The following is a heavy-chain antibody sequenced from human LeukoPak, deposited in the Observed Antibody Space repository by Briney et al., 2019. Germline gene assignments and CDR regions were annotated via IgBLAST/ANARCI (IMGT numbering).Heavy chain of an antibody. V-gene: IGHV1-2*04. D-gene: IGHD1-26*01. CDR3: ARFRLGRGHAFDI. J-gene: IGHJ3*02. CDR1: GYTFTGYY. CDR2: INPNSGGT. Sequence: ASVKVSCKASGYTFTGYYMHWVRQAPGQGLEWMGWINPNSGGTNYAQKFQGWVTMTRDTSISTAYMELRSQRSDDTAVYYCARFRLGRGHAFDIWGQGTMVTVSS.